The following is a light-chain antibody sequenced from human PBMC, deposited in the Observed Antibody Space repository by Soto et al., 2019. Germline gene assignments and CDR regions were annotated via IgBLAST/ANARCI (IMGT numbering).Light chain of an antibody. Sequence: DIQMTQSPSSLSASVGDRVTITCRASQSISSYLNWYQQKPGKAPKLLIYAASSLQSGVPSRFSGSGSGTDFTLTISSLQSEDVAVYYCQQYDNWPPYTFGQGTKVEI. J-gene: IGKJ2*01. CDR2: AAS. CDR3: QQYDNWPPYT. V-gene: IGKV1-39*01. CDR1: QSISSY.